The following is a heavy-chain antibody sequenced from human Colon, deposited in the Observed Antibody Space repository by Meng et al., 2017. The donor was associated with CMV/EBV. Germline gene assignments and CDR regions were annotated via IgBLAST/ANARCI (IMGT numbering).Heavy chain of an antibody. CDR2: ISGSGTII. J-gene: IGHJ5*02. D-gene: IGHD3-10*01. Sequence: GASLKISCAASGFSFSDCYMTWIRQAPGKGLEWVSYISGSGTIIYYIDSVRGRFTISRDNAKNSLYLQMNSLRGEDTAVYYCARVPGPSTGIGASGLLAEGWYDLWGLGIQVTVSS. CDR3: ARVPGPSTGIGASGLLAEGWYDL. CDR1: GFSFSDCY. V-gene: IGHV3-11*01.